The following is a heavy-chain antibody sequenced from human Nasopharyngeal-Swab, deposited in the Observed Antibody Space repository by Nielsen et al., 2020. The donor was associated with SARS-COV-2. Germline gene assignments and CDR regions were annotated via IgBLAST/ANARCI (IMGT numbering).Heavy chain of an antibody. Sequence: SVKVSCKASGGTFSSYAISWVRQAPGQGLEWMGGIIPILGIANYAQKFQGRVTITADKSTSTAYMELSSLRSEDTAVCYCALAYCGGDCFIGGMDVWGQGTTVTVSS. D-gene: IGHD2-21*02. V-gene: IGHV1-69*10. J-gene: IGHJ6*02. CDR1: GGTFSSYA. CDR3: ALAYCGGDCFIGGMDV. CDR2: IIPILGIA.